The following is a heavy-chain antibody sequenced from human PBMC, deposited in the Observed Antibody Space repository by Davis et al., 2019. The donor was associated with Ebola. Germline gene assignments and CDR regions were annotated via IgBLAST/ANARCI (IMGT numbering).Heavy chain of an antibody. CDR1: GFTFSSYW. Sequence: PGGSLRLSCAASGFTFSSYWMHWVRQAPGKGLEWVAFIRYDGSNKYYADSVKGRFTISRDNSKNTLYLQMNSLRAEDTAVYYCAKDLGYCTNGVCPWGQGTLVTVSS. V-gene: IGHV3-30*02. CDR3: AKDLGYCTNGVCP. J-gene: IGHJ5*02. D-gene: IGHD2-8*01. CDR2: IRYDGSNK.